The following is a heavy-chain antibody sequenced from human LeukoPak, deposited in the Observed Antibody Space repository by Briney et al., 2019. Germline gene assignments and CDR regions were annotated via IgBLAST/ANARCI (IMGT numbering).Heavy chain of an antibody. V-gene: IGHV3-53*01. D-gene: IGHD2-2*01. CDR2: IYSGGST. Sequence: GGSLRLSCAASGFTVSSNYMSWVRQAPGKGLEWVSVIYSGGSTYYADSVKGRFTISRDNSKNTLYLQMNSLRAEDTAVYYCARESLGYCSSTSCSNYMDVWGKGTTVTVSS. CDR3: ARESLGYCSSTSCSNYMDV. J-gene: IGHJ6*03. CDR1: GFTVSSNY.